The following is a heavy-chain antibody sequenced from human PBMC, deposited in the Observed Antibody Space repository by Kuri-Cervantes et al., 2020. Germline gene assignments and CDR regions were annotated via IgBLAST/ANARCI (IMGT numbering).Heavy chain of an antibody. CDR2: ISYDGEKT. Sequence: GESLKISCAASGFTFFRYDMVWVRQAPGKGLEWVGLISYDGEKTYYTDSVKGRFTISRDNSNDTVYLQVNSLRAEDTAIYYCGRVRTMLREIDCWGQGTLVTVSS. CDR1: GFTFFRYD. D-gene: IGHD3-10*01. J-gene: IGHJ4*02. CDR3: GRVRTMLREIDC. V-gene: IGHV3-30*03.